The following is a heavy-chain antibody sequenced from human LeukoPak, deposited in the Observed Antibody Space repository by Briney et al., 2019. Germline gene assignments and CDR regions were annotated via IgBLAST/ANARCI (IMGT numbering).Heavy chain of an antibody. CDR2: VNHSGIT. Sequence: SGTLSLTCAVSGGSFSGHYYWVWIRQSRGRGLEWIGEVNHSGITNYNPSLKSRVFISVDTSKNQFSLKFTSVTAADTAVYYCARLLLSGGLDSWGQGTLVTVSS. V-gene: IGHV4-34*01. D-gene: IGHD3-3*01. CDR1: GGSFSGHYY. J-gene: IGHJ4*02. CDR3: ARLLLSGGLDS.